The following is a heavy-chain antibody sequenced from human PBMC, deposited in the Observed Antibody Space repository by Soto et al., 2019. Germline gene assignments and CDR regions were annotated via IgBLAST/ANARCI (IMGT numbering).Heavy chain of an antibody. J-gene: IGHJ6*02. V-gene: IGHV4-59*08. CDR2: IYYSGST. D-gene: IGHD3-16*01. CDR3: ARQGMITRPEYGMDV. Sequence: PSETLSLTCTVSGGSISSYYWSWIRQPPGKGLEWIGYIYYSGSTNYNPSLKSRVTISVDTSKNQFSLKLSSVTAADTAVYYCARQGMITRPEYGMDVWGQGTTVTVSS. CDR1: GGSISSYY.